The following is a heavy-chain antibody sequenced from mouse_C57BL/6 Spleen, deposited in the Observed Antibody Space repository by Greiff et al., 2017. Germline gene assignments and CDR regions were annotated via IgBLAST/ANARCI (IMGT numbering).Heavy chain of an antibody. CDR2: ISYDGSN. V-gene: IGHV3-6*01. Sequence: VQLKQSGPGLVKPSQSLSLTCSVTGYSITSGYYWNWIRQFPGNKLEWMGYISYDGSNNYNPSLKNRISITRDTSKNQFFLKLNSVTTEDTATYYCASHYGNFYYAMDYWGQGTSVTVSS. J-gene: IGHJ4*01. D-gene: IGHD2-1*01. CDR3: ASHYGNFYYAMDY. CDR1: GYSITSGYY.